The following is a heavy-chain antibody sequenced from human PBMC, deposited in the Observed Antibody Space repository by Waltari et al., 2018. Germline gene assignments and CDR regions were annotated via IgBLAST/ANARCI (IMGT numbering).Heavy chain of an antibody. CDR1: GYSFTSYW. J-gene: IGHJ3*02. Sequence: EVQLVQSGAEVKKPGESLKISCKGSGYSFTSYWIGWVRQMPGKGLEWMGIIYPGDSDTRYSPSFQGQVTISADKSISTAYLQWSSLKASDTAMYYCARAYYDILTGYQHYDAFDIWGQGTMVTVSS. CDR3: ARAYYDILTGYQHYDAFDI. D-gene: IGHD3-9*01. CDR2: IYPGDSDT. V-gene: IGHV5-51*03.